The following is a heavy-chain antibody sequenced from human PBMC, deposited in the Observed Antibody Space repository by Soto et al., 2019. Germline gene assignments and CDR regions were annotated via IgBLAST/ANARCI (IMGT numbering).Heavy chain of an antibody. J-gene: IGHJ2*01. CDR2: ISYDGSNK. CDR3: SKEEDGIRVVRSVSAFLRNRSFDL. D-gene: IGHD3-10*02. Sequence: IRQNKRKGLEWVAVISYDGSNKYYADSAKGRFTISRDNSKNTLYLQMNSLRAEDTAVFFFSKEEDGIRVVRSVSAFLRNRSFDL. V-gene: IGHV3-30*18.